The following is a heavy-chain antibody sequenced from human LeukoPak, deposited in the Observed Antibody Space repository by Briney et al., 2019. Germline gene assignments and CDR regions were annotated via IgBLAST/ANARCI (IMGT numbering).Heavy chain of an antibody. Sequence: GRSLRLSCAASGFSFSSYGMHWVRQAPGKGLEWVAVISYDGSNKYYADSVKGRFTISRDNSKNTLYLQMNSLRAEDTAVYYCAKEGGYSYGSHNWFDPWGQGTLVTVSS. V-gene: IGHV3-30*18. CDR1: GFSFSSYG. CDR3: AKEGGYSYGSHNWFDP. CDR2: ISYDGSNK. D-gene: IGHD5-18*01. J-gene: IGHJ5*02.